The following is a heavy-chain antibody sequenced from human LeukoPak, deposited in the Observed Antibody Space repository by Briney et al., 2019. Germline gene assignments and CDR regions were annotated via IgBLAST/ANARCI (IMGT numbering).Heavy chain of an antibody. CDR3: VRDALSREGPHH. CDR2: IDEDGSEK. CDR1: GFTFSTYW. J-gene: IGHJ5*02. Sequence: PGGSLRLSCAASGFTFSTYWMNWVRQAPGKGLEWVANIDEDGSEKNYVDSVKGRFTVSRDNAKGSLYLQMNSLRVEDTSVYCCVRDALSREGPHHWGQGTLVTVSS. V-gene: IGHV3-7*01.